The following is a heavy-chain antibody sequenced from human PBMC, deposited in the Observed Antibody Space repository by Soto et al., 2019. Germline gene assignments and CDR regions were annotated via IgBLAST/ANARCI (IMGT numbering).Heavy chain of an antibody. D-gene: IGHD1-26*01. CDR3: ARLKTRIGEATTLDAFDI. CDR1: GYTFTGYY. V-gene: IGHV1-2*04. J-gene: IGHJ3*02. CDR2: INPNSGGT. Sequence: ASVKVSCKASGYTFTGYYMHWVRQAPGQGLEWMGWINPNSGGTNYAQKFQGWVTMTRDTSISTAYMELSRLRSDDTAVYYCARLKTRIGEATTLDAFDIWAQGILLT.